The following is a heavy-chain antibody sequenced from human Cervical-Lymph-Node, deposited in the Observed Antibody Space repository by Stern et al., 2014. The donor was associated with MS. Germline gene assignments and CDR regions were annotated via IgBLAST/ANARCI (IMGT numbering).Heavy chain of an antibody. CDR2: IYSGGQT. J-gene: IGHJ6*02. V-gene: IGHV3-53*01. CDR3: ARDYPGDV. CDR1: GFTVSGNY. Sequence: VQLVESGGGLIQPGGSLRLSCAASGFTVSGNYMNWVRQAPGKGLEWVSVIYSGGQTYSADSVKGRFTISRNDSKNPLYLQMNSLTAEDPAVYYCARDYPGDVWGQGTTVTVSS.